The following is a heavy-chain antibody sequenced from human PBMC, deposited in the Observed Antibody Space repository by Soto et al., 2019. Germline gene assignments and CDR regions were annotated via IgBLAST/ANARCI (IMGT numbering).Heavy chain of an antibody. CDR1: GGTFSSYA. CDR3: ATMVTLSGDFDY. CDR2: IIPIFGTA. Sequence: ASVKVSCKASGGTFSSYAISWVRQAPGQGLEWMGGIIPIFGTANYAQKFQGRVTITADESTSTAYMELSSLRSEDTAVYYCATMVTLSGDFDYWGQGTLVTVSS. J-gene: IGHJ4*02. V-gene: IGHV1-69*13. D-gene: IGHD5-18*01.